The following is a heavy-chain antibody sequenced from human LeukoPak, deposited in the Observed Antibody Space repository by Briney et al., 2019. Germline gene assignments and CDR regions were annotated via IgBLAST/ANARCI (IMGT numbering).Heavy chain of an antibody. J-gene: IGHJ4*02. D-gene: IGHD5-12*01. V-gene: IGHV3-23*01. CDR3: AKDGGYSGYEDYYFDY. Sequence: GGSLSLSCAGAGFTFNIYAMTWDRQAPGKGLEWVSVISVNGGSTYYADSVKGRFTITRDNSKNTLKLQMNSLRAENTAVYYCAKDGGYSGYEDYYFDYWGQGTLVTVSS. CDR2: ISVNGGST. CDR1: GFTFNIYA.